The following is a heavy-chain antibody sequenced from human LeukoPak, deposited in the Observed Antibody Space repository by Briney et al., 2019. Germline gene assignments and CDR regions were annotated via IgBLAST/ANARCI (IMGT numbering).Heavy chain of an antibody. CDR3: ADGIAAAESGRWFDP. D-gene: IGHD6-13*01. CDR2: INHSGST. V-gene: IGHV4-34*01. CDR1: GGSFSGYY. Sequence: SETLSLTCAVYGGSFSGYYWSWIRQPPGKGLEWIGEINHSGSTNYNPSLKSRVTISVDTSKNQFSLKLSSVTAADTAVYYCADGIAAAESGRWFDPWGQGTLVTVS. J-gene: IGHJ5*02.